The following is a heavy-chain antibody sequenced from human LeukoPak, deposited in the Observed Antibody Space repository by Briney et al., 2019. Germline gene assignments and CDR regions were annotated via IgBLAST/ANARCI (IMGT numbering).Heavy chain of an antibody. D-gene: IGHD2-2*01. CDR2: IYPGDSDT. J-gene: IGHJ4*02. V-gene: IGHV5-51*01. CDR3: ARQFEWVSLYCSSTSCQGNAGFDY. CDR1: GYSFTSYW. Sequence: GESLKISCKGSGYSFTSYWIGWVRQMPGKGLEWMGIIYPGDSDTRYSPSFQGQVTISADKSISTAYLQWSSLRASDTAMYYCARQFEWVSLYCSSTSCQGNAGFDYWGQGTLVTVSS.